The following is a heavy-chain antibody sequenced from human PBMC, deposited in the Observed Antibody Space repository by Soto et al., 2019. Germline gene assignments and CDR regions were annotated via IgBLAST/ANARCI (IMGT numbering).Heavy chain of an antibody. D-gene: IGHD3-10*01. CDR3: ARDLYYYGSGTYYPFHWFDP. V-gene: IGHV4-31*03. CDR2: IYDGGST. Sequence: QVQLQESGPGLVKPSQTLSLTCTVSGGSISSGGYYWSWIRQHPGKGLEWIGCIYDGGSTYYNPSLKSRGTIAVDTSKNQFFLKLSSVTAADTAVYYCARDLYYYGSGTYYPFHWFDPWGLGTLVTVSS. J-gene: IGHJ5*02. CDR1: GGSISSGGYY.